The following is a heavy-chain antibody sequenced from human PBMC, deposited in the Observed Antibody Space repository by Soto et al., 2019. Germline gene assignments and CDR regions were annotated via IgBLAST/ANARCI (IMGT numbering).Heavy chain of an antibody. D-gene: IGHD2-21*02. Sequence: SETLSLTCTVSGGSMNSYYWSWIRQPPGKGLEWIGYIYYSASTNYSPSLKSRVTISVDTSKNQFSLNLSSVTAADTAVYYCARHLPYCGGDCYSLDYWGQGTLVTVSS. V-gene: IGHV4-59*08. CDR2: IYYSAST. CDR3: ARHLPYCGGDCYSLDY. J-gene: IGHJ4*02. CDR1: GGSMNSYY.